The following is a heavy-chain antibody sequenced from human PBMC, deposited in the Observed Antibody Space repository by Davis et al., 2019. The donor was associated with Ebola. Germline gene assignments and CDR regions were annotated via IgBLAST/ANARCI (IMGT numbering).Heavy chain of an antibody. CDR2: ISTDGSNS. CDR1: GFIFSDYS. Sequence: GESLKISCGASGFIFSDYSMHWLRQAPGKGLEWVAVISTDGSNSDYAASVKGQLIISRDNSKTTLYLQMNSLRAGDTAAYYCARGRVWSGPESLKEYFFDCWGQGTLVTVSS. V-gene: IGHV3-30*14. D-gene: IGHD3-3*01. CDR3: ARGRVWSGPESLKEYFFDC. J-gene: IGHJ4*02.